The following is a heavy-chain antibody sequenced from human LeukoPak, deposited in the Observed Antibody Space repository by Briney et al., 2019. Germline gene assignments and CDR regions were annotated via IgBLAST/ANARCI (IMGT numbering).Heavy chain of an antibody. CDR1: GGSFSGYY. V-gene: IGHV3-66*02. Sequence: PSETLSLTCAVYGGSFSGYYWSWIRQPPGKGLEWVSVIYSGGSTYYADSVKGRFTISRDNSKNTLYLQMNSLRAEDTAVYYCATTRNLRYFDWLDYWGQGTLVTVSS. CDR3: ATTRNLRYFDWLDY. D-gene: IGHD3-9*01. CDR2: IYSGGST. J-gene: IGHJ4*02.